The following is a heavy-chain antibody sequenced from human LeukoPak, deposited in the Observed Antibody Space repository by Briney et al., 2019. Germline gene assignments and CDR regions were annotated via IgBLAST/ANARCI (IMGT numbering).Heavy chain of an antibody. CDR2: ISNSGDAT. D-gene: IGHD1-1*01. J-gene: IGHJ4*02. CDR1: GFTFNTYT. Sequence: PGGSLRLSCAASGFTFNTYTMNWVRQAPGKGLEWVSTISNSGDATYYADSVKGRFTISRDNSKNTLYLQMNSLRAEDTAVYYCAKAPPYKKYFDYWSQGTLVTVSS. CDR3: AKAPPYKKYFDY. V-gene: IGHV3-23*01.